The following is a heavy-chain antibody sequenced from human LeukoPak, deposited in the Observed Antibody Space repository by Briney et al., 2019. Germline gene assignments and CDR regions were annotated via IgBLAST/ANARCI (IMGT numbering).Heavy chain of an antibody. CDR3: ARDCSGGSCYSE. Sequence: PSETLSLTCTVSGGSISSYYWSWIRQPPGKGLEWIGCIYYSGSTNYNPPLKSRVTISVDTSKNQFSLKLSSVTAADTAVYYCARDCSGGSCYSEWGQGTLVTVSS. CDR1: GGSISSYY. J-gene: IGHJ4*02. CDR2: IYYSGST. V-gene: IGHV4-59*01. D-gene: IGHD2-15*01.